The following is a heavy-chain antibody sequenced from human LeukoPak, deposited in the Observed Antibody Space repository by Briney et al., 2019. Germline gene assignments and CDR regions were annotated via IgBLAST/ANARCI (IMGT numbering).Heavy chain of an antibody. CDR2: IYYSGST. J-gene: IGHJ4*02. CDR1: GGSIRSYY. V-gene: IGHV4-59*08. Sequence: SETLSLTCGVSGGSIRSYYWSWIRQPPGKGLEWIGYIYYSGSTNYNPSLKSRVTISVDTSKNQFSLKLSSVTAADTAVYYCARQGAGVPFDYWGRGTLVTVSS. D-gene: IGHD3-10*01. CDR3: ARQGAGVPFDY.